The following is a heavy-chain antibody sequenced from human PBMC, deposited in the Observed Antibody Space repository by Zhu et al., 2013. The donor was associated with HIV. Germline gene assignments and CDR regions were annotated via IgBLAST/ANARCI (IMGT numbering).Heavy chain of an antibody. V-gene: IGHV1-46*01. CDR2: INLSGGST. D-gene: IGHD3-16*01. CDR1: GYTFTTYY. CDR3: ARERLGNYYHYFAMDV. Sequence: QVQLVQSGAEVKKPGASVKVSCQASGYTFTTYYMHWVRQAPGQGLEWMGRINLSGGSTSYAQQFQGRIIMTYDTSMSTVYMDLRSLRSEDTAVYYCARERLGNYYHYFAMDVWGQGTTVTVSS. J-gene: IGHJ6*02.